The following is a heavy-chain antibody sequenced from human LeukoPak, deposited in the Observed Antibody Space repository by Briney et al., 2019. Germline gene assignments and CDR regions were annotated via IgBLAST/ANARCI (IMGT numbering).Heavy chain of an antibody. V-gene: IGHV4-39*01. CDR2: IYYSGST. Sequence: SETLSLTCTVSGGSISSYYWGWIRQPPGKGLEWIGSIYYSGSTYYNPSLKSRVTISVDTSKNQFSLKLSSVTAADTAVYYCARPYGSGTMDVWGKGTTVTISS. CDR3: ARPYGSGTMDV. CDR1: GGSISSYY. D-gene: IGHD3-10*01. J-gene: IGHJ6*04.